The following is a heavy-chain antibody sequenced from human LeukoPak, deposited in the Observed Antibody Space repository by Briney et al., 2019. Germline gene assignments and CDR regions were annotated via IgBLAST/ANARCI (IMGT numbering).Heavy chain of an antibody. CDR3: AKDGDSSGWYGTYYYYYGMDV. D-gene: IGHD6-19*01. CDR1: GFTFSSYG. Sequence: GRSLRLSCAASGFTFSSYGMHWVRQAPGKGLEWVAFISYDGSNKYYADSVKGRFTTSRDNSKNTLYLQMNSLRAEDTAVYYCAKDGDSSGWYGTYYYYYGMDVWGQGTTVTVSS. CDR2: ISYDGSNK. J-gene: IGHJ6*02. V-gene: IGHV3-30*18.